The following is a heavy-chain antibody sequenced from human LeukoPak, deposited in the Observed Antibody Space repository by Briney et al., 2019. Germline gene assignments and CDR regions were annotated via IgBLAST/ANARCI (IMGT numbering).Heavy chain of an antibody. Sequence: PTGGSLRLSCAASGFTFSSYAMSWVRQAPGKGLEWVSAISGSGGSTYYADSVKGRFTISRDNSKNTLYLQMNSLRAEDTAVYYCARTSPAAARQGGAFDIWGQGTMVTVSS. D-gene: IGHD6-6*01. CDR1: GFTFSSYA. CDR3: ARTSPAAARQGGAFDI. J-gene: IGHJ3*02. CDR2: ISGSGGST. V-gene: IGHV3-23*01.